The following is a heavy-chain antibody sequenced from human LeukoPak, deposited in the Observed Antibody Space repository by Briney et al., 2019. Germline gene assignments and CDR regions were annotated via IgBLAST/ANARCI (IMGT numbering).Heavy chain of an antibody. D-gene: IGHD1-26*01. CDR2: ISSSSGTI. J-gene: IGHJ4*02. CDR3: AKDYIAGSFDY. CDR1: GFTFTTYS. V-gene: IGHV3-48*01. Sequence: GGSLRLSCAASGFTFTTYSMNWVRQAPGKGLEWVPYISSSSGTIYYADSVKGRFTISRENSKNTLYLQMNSLRTEDTAVYYCAKDYIAGSFDYWGQGTLVTVSS.